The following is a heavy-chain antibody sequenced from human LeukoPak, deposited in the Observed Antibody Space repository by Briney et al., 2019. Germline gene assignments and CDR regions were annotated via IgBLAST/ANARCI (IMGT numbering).Heavy chain of an antibody. Sequence: SETLSLTCSVSSGSIIRYHCSWIRQPAGKGLEWIGRLGTSGSPNYNPSLKSRVTMSVDTSKNQLSLKLSSVTGADTAVYYCARTRDTALNYFDVWGRGTLVTVSS. CDR2: LGTSGSP. J-gene: IGHJ2*01. V-gene: IGHV4-4*07. CDR1: SGSIIRYH. D-gene: IGHD5-18*01. CDR3: ARTRDTALNYFDV.